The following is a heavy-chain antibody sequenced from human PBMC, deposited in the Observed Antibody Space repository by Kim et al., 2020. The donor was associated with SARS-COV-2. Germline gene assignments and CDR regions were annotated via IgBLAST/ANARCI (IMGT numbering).Heavy chain of an antibody. CDR1: GFTFSSYA. V-gene: IGHV3-30-3*01. D-gene: IGHD3-3*01. J-gene: IGHJ4*02. CDR2: ISYDGSNK. CDR3: ARDFLEWQTPLGY. Sequence: GGSLRLSCAASGFTFSSYAMHWVRQAPGKGLEWVAVISYDGSNKYYADSVKGRFTISRDNSKNTLYLQMNSLRAEDTAVYYCARDFLEWQTPLGYWGQGTLVTVSS.